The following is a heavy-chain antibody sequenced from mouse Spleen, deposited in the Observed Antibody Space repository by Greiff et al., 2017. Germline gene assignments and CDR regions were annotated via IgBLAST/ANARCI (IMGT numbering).Heavy chain of an antibody. J-gene: IGHJ3*01. V-gene: IGHV1-20*01. CDR3: ARGYYGSSYGWFAY. Sequence: EVQLQQSGPELVKPGDSVKISCKASGYSFTGYFMNWVMQSHGKSLEWIGRINPYNGDTFYNQKFKGKATLTVDKSSSTAHMELRSLTSEDSAVYYCARGYYGSSYGWFAYWGQGTLVTVSA. D-gene: IGHD1-1*01. CDR1: GYSFTGYF. CDR2: INPYNGDT.